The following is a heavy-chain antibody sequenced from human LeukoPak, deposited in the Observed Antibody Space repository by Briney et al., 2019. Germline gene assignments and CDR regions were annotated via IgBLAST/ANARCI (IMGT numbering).Heavy chain of an antibody. CDR2: IYTSGST. CDR1: GGSISSYY. D-gene: IGHD2-15*01. J-gene: IGHJ1*01. CDR3: ARDSFTPIFFQH. V-gene: IGHV4-4*07. Sequence: KASETLSLTCTVSGGSISSYYWSWIRQPAGKGLEWIGRIYTSGSTNYNPSLKSRVTMSVNTSKNQFSLKLSSVTAADTAVYYCARDSFTPIFFQHWGQGTLVTVSS.